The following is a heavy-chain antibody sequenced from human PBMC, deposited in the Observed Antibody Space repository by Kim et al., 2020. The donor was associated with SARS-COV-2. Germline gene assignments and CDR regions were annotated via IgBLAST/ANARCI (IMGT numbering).Heavy chain of an antibody. D-gene: IGHD6-13*01. CDR1: GFTFSSYS. CDR2: ISSSSSTI. Sequence: GGSLRLPCAASGFTFSSYSVNWVRQAPGKGLEWVSYISSSSSTIYYADSVKGRFTISRDNAKNSLYLQMNSLRDEDTAVYYCARDKPAAGTLYYYYGMDVWGQGTTVTVSS. CDR3: ARDKPAAGTLYYYYGMDV. V-gene: IGHV3-48*02. J-gene: IGHJ6*02.